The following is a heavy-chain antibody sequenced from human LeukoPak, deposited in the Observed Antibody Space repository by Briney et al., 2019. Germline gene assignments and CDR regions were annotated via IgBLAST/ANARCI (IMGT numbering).Heavy chain of an antibody. V-gene: IGHV4-38-2*01. D-gene: IGHD6-13*01. Sequence: SETLSLTCAVSGYSISSGYYWGWIRQPPGKGLEWIGSIYHSGSTNYNPSLKSRVTISVDTSKNQFSLKLSSVTAADTAVYYCARRGRLGQQLNWFDPWGQGTLVTVSS. CDR3: ARRGRLGQQLNWFDP. CDR2: IYHSGST. J-gene: IGHJ5*02. CDR1: GYSISSGYY.